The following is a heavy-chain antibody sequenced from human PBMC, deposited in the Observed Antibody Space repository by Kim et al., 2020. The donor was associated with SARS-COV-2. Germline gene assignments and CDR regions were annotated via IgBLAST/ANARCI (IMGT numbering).Heavy chain of an antibody. CDR2: IYYSGST. D-gene: IGHD3-22*01. CDR1: GGSISSSSYY. Sequence: SETLSLTCTVSGGSISSSSYYWGWIRQPPGKGLEWIGSIYYSGSTYYNPSLKSRVTISVDTSKNQFSLKLSSVTAADTAVYYCARQNRRKTYYYDSTSDGAFDIWGQGTMVTVSS. V-gene: IGHV4-39*01. CDR3: ARQNRRKTYYYDSTSDGAFDI. J-gene: IGHJ3*02.